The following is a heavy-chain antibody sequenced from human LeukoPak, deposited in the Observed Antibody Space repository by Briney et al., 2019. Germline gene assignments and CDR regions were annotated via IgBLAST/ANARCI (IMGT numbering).Heavy chain of an antibody. J-gene: IGHJ6*03. D-gene: IGHD1-7*01. V-gene: IGHV3-53*01. CDR2: IYSGDST. CDR3: AKRRGLELLYYYYMDV. Sequence: GGSLRPSCAASGFTVNSNYMSWVRQAPGKGLEWVSVIYSGDSTYYADSVKGRFTISRDNAKNSLYLQMNSLRAEDTAVYYCAKRRGLELLYYYYMDVWGKGTTVTVSS. CDR1: GFTVNSNY.